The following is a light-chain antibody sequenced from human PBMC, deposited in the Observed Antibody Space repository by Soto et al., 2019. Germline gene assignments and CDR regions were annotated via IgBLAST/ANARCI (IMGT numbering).Light chain of an antibody. V-gene: IGLV2-14*01. CDR3: NSYTTSNTRQIV. CDR2: DVS. CDR1: SSDVGGYNY. J-gene: IGLJ1*01. Sequence: VLTQPASVSGSPGQSITISYTETSSDVGGYNYVSWYQQHPGKAPKFMIYDVSNRPSGVSTRFSGSKSGNTASLTISGLQAEDEADYYCNSYTTSNTRQIVFGTG.